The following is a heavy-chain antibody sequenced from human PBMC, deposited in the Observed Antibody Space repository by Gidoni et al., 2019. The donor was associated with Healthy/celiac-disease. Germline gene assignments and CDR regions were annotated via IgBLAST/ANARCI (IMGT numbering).Heavy chain of an antibody. D-gene: IGHD3-3*01. CDR2: IYYSGDN. Sequence: QLQLQKSGPGLVKPSETLSLTCSVSGDSFSSSNYYWGWIRQPPGKGLEGIGSIYYSGDNYYNPSLKGRVTISVDTSKDQFSLRLGSGVAADTAVYYCARGERNYDFWSGYYTGAFDFWGQGTLVTVSS. J-gene: IGHJ4*02. CDR1: GDSFSSSNYY. V-gene: IGHV4-39*01. CDR3: ARGERNYDFWSGYYTGAFDF.